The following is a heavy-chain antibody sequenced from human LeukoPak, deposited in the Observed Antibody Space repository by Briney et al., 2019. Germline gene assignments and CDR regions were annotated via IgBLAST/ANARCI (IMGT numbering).Heavy chain of an antibody. CDR1: GFTFSNYN. J-gene: IGHJ4*02. Sequence: GGSLRLSCAASGFTFSNYNINWVRQAPGKGLEWVSSISRSSNYIYYADSVKGRFTISKDNAKNSLYLQMNSLRAEDTAVYYCARTFDYWGQGTLVTVSS. V-gene: IGHV3-21*01. CDR3: ARTFDY. CDR2: ISRSSNYI.